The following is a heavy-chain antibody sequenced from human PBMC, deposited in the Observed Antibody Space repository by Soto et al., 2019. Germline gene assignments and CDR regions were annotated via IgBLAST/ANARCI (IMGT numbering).Heavy chain of an antibody. CDR1: GFTFSDYA. D-gene: IGHD6-19*01. CDR3: ARAPGHSVHSSGWQIDY. CDR2: ISFDGNIK. Sequence: GGSLRLSCAASGFTFSDYAMYWVRQAPGKGLEWVSVISFDGNIKYYTGSVKGRFTISRDNSKNTLHLQVNSLRTEDTALYYCARAPGHSVHSSGWQIDYWGQGTLVTVSS. J-gene: IGHJ4*02. V-gene: IGHV3-30-3*01.